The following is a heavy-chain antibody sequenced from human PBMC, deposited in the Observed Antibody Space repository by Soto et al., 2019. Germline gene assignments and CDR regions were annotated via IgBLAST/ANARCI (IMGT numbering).Heavy chain of an antibody. CDR1: GFTFSDYA. D-gene: IGHD6-19*01. CDR3: ARAPGHSVHSSGWQIDY. CDR2: ISFDGNIK. Sequence: GGSLRLSCAASGFTFSDYAMYWVRQAPGKGLEWVSVISFDGNIKYYTGSVKGRFTISRDNSKNTLHLQVNSLRTEDTALYYCARAPGHSVHSSGWQIDYWGQGTLVTVSS. J-gene: IGHJ4*02. V-gene: IGHV3-30-3*01.